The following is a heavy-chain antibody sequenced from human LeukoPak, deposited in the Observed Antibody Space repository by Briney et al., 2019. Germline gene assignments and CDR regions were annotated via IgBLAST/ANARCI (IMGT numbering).Heavy chain of an antibody. V-gene: IGHV3-64D*06. Sequence: GGSLRLSCAASGFTFSTYAMHWVRQAPGEELEYISGVTSDGGTTYHADSVRGRFTISRDNSKNTLYLQMSSLRVEDTAVYYCVKVSSTVGATYFDYWGQGTLVTVSS. D-gene: IGHD1-26*01. CDR3: VKVSSTVGATYFDY. CDR1: GFTFSTYA. CDR2: VTSDGGTT. J-gene: IGHJ4*02.